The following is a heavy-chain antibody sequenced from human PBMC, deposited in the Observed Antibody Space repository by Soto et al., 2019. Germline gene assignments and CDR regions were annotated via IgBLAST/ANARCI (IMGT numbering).Heavy chain of an antibody. V-gene: IGHV3-30*18. J-gene: IGHJ5*02. Sequence: GGSLRLSCAASGFTFSSCAMGWVRQAPGKGLEWLAVTAYDESHMYYAASVKGRFTISRDNSKNTLYLQMNSLRAEDTAVYYCAKEKISTSCCNWFDPWGQGTLVTVSS. CDR3: AKEKISTSCCNWFDP. CDR1: GFTFSSCA. D-gene: IGHD2-2*01. CDR2: TAYDESHM.